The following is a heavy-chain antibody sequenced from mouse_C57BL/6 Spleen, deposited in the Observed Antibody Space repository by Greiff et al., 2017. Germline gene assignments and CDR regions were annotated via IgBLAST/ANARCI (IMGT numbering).Heavy chain of an antibody. CDR3: AHYGSAWFAY. CDR2: ISSGGSYT. Sequence: EVKVVESGGDLVKPGGSLKLSCAASGFTFSSYGMSWVRQTPDKRLEWVATISSGGSYTYYPDRVKGRFTISRDNAKNTLYLQMISLKSEDTAMYYCAHYGSAWFAYWGQGTLVTVSA. CDR1: GFTFSSYG. V-gene: IGHV5-6*01. D-gene: IGHD1-1*01. J-gene: IGHJ3*01.